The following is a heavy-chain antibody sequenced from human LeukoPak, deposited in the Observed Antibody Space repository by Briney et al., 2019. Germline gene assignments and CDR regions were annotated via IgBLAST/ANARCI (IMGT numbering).Heavy chain of an antibody. J-gene: IGHJ3*02. CDR2: ISYDGSNK. D-gene: IGHD3-22*01. V-gene: IGHV3-30-3*01. CDR1: GFTFSSYA. CDR3: ARDPPHYDGVAFDI. Sequence: GGSLGLSCAASGFTFSSYAMHWVRQAPGKGLEWVAVISYDGSNKYYADSVKGRFTISRDNSKNTLYLQMNSLRAEDTAVYYCARDPPHYDGVAFDIWGQGTMVTVSS.